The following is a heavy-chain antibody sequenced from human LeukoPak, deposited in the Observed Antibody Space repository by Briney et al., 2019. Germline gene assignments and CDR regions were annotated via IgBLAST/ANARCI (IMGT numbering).Heavy chain of an antibody. D-gene: IGHD3-16*01. CDR2: IYYSGST. Sequence: VKPSETLSLTCTVSGGSISSYYWSWIRQPPGKGLEWIGYIYYSGSTNYNPSLKSRVTISLDTSKKQFSLKLRSVTAADTAVYYCARGGITSLLNWFDPWGQGILVTVSS. V-gene: IGHV4-59*12. CDR1: GGSISSYY. CDR3: ARGGITSLLNWFDP. J-gene: IGHJ5*02.